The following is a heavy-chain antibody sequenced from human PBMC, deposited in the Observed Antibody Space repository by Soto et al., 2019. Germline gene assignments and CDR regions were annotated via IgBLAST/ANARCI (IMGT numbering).Heavy chain of an antibody. J-gene: IGHJ4*02. CDR2: VTDTGGST. CDR3: ARDMPVVPFLLDY. D-gene: IGHD2-15*01. Sequence: PXGXLRLTGAPSGLXFYAYAVSWVRHAPGKGLELVSAVTDTGGSTYYADSVKGRFTISRDNSNKTLYLQMNSLSAEDTAVYYCARDMPVVPFLLDYWGQATLGTVSS. CDR1: GLXFYAYA. V-gene: IGHV3-23*01.